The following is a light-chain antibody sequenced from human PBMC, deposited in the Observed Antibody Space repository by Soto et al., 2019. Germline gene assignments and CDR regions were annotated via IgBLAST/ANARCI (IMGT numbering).Light chain of an antibody. Sequence: ILLPPSPCTLSLSPGERATLSCRASQGVRRNYLAWYQQKPGHAPRLLIYDTSYRAAGIPDRLSGSGSATDFTLTISSLEPEDFAVYYCQQRSNWITFGQGTRLEIK. J-gene: IGKJ5*01. V-gene: IGKV3D-20*02. CDR3: QQRSNWIT. CDR2: DTS. CDR1: QGVRRNY.